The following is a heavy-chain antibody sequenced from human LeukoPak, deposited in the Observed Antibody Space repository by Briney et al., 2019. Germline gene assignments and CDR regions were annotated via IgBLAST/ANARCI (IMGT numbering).Heavy chain of an antibody. Sequence: GSLRLSCAASGFTVSSNYMSWVRQAPGKGLEWIGSIYYSGSTYYNPSLKSRVTISVDTSKNQFSLKLSSVTAADTAVYYCARVGGNSKVAFDIWGQGTMVTVSS. J-gene: IGHJ3*02. CDR1: GFTVSSNY. CDR3: ARVGGNSKVAFDI. D-gene: IGHD4-23*01. CDR2: IYYSGST. V-gene: IGHV4-39*07.